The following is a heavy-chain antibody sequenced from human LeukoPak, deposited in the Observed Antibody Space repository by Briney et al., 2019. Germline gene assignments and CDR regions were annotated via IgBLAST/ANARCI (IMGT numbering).Heavy chain of an antibody. J-gene: IGHJ5*02. CDR1: GFTFSSYT. D-gene: IGHD2-21*02. V-gene: IGHV3-21*01. CDR2: ISSTSSYK. CDR3: ARGPNCGGDCYSAWFDP. Sequence: GGSLRLSCAASGFTFSSYTMNWVRQAPGKGLEWVSSISSTSSYKYYADALKGRFTISRDNAKNSLYLQMNSLRAEDTAVYYCARGPNCGGDCYSAWFDPWGQGILVTVSS.